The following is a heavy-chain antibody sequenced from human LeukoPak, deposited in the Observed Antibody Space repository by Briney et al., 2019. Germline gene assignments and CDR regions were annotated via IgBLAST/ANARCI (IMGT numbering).Heavy chain of an antibody. CDR3: AKHSREYYFDY. V-gene: IGHV3-23*01. CDR2: ISGSGGST. D-gene: IGHD2-15*01. Sequence: PGGSLRPSCAASGFTFSSYSMNWVRQAPGKGLEWVSAISGSGGSTYYADSVKGRFTISRDNSKNTLYLQMNSLRAEDTAVYYCAKHSREYYFDYWGQGTLVTVSS. CDR1: GFTFSSYS. J-gene: IGHJ4*02.